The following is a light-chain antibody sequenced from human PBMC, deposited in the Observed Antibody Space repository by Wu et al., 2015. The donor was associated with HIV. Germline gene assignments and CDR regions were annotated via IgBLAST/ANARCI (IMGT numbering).Light chain of an antibody. V-gene: IGKV3-20*01. CDR3: QQYDTSPPWT. CDR1: QSVSSNY. CDR2: GVS. J-gene: IGKJ1*01. Sequence: EIVLTQSPGTLSLSPGERATLSCRASQSVSSNYLAWYQQKPGQAPRLVIYGVSSRATGIPDRFSGSGSGTDFTLTISRLEPEDFAVYYCQQYDTSPPWTFGRRDQGGNQT.